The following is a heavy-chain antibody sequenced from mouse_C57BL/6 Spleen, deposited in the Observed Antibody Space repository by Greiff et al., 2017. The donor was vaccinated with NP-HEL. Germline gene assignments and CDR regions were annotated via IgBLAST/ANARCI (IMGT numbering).Heavy chain of an antibody. CDR2: ISGGGGNT. J-gene: IGHJ1*03. Sequence: EVKVVESGGGLVKPGGSLKLSCAASGFTFSSYTMSWVRQTPEKRLEWVATISGGGGNTYYPDSVKGRFTISRDNAKNTLYLQMSSLRSEDTALYYCARLNYYGSSHWYCDVWGTGTTVTVSS. CDR3: ARLNYYGSSHWYCDV. CDR1: GFTFSSYT. D-gene: IGHD1-1*01. V-gene: IGHV5-9*01.